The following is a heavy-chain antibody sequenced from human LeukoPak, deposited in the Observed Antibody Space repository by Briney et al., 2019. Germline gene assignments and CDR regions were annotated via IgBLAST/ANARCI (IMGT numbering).Heavy chain of an antibody. CDR1: GYTFTSYG. V-gene: IGHV1-18*01. CDR2: ISAYNGNT. J-gene: IGHJ6*02. Sequence: GASVKVSCKASGYTFTSYGISWVRQAPGQGLEWMGWISAYNGNTNYAQKLQGRVTMTTDTSTSTAYMELRSLRSDDTAVYYCARVSGLERQYYGMDVWGQGTTVTASS. D-gene: IGHD1-1*01. CDR3: ARVSGLERQYYGMDV.